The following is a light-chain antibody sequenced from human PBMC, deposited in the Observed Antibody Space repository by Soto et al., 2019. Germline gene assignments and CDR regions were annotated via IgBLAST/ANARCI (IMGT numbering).Light chain of an antibody. Sequence: NFMLTQPHSLSESPGKTAIIYCTGSSGSIASHYVQRYQQRPGRAPTNLIYEYKKRPSGVPDRFSGSIDSPSNSASLTISGLKTEDEADYHCQSYDHNTVVVFCGGTKLTVL. CDR1: SGSIASHY. V-gene: IGLV6-57*02. CDR2: EYK. J-gene: IGLJ3*02. CDR3: QSYDHNTVVV.